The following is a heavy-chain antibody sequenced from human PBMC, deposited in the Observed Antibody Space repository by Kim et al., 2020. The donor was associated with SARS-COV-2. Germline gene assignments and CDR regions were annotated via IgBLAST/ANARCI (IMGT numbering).Heavy chain of an antibody. V-gene: IGHV3-23*01. CDR1: GFTFSSYG. J-gene: IGHJ3*02. Sequence: GGSLRLSCAASGFTFSSYGMTWVRQAPGKGLEWVSRITSSGFDTYYADSMKGRFTISRDNSKNTLFLQMNSLRAGDTAAYYCAGGYWDAFEICGQGTMVTVSS. CDR2: ITSSGFDT. D-gene: IGHD3-22*01. CDR3: AGGYWDAFEI.